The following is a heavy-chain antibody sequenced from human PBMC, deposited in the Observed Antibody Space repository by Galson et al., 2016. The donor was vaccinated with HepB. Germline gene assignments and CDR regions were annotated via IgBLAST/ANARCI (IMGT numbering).Heavy chain of an antibody. V-gene: IGHV3-30*03. Sequence: SLRLSCAASGFTFSSYGMHWVRKAPGQGPEWVAVVGYDGGGAYSADVKGRVTISRDNSKNTVHLQMNSLRADDKAVYYCVRQCSYSWLSPAWGQGTLVTVSS. CDR3: VRQCSYSWLSPA. J-gene: IGHJ5*02. CDR1: GFTFSSYG. CDR2: VGYDGGGA. D-gene: IGHD3-16*02.